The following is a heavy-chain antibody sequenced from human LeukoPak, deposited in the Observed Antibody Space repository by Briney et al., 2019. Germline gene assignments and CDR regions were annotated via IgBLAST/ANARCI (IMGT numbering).Heavy chain of an antibody. Sequence: GPSLTLSYAASSFTFSSAWMHWVRQAPGKGRVWVLRIKCDESSKRYADYVKDRLTITRENAKKTTYQQLNSLRAADAAADYCARHGGYSANDAFDIWGQGTMVTVSS. D-gene: IGHD5-12*01. CDR1: SFTFSSAW. CDR3: ARHGGYSANDAFDI. J-gene: IGHJ3*02. CDR2: IKCDESSK. V-gene: IGHV3-74*01.